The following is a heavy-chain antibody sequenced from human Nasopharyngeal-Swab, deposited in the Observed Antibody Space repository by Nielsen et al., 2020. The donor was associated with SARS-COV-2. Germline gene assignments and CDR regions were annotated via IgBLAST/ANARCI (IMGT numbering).Heavy chain of an antibody. CDR3: ARDGLDYDFWSAYVMDV. CDR2: ISSSSSYI. V-gene: IGHV3-21*01. D-gene: IGHD3-3*01. J-gene: IGHJ6*02. Sequence: WIRQPPGKGLEWVSSISSSSSYIYYADSVKGRFTISRDNAKNSLYLQMNSLRAEDTAVYYCARDGLDYDFWSAYVMDVWGQGTTVTVSS.